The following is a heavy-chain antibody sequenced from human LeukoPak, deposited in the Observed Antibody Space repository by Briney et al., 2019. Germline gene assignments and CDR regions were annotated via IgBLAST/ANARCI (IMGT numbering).Heavy chain of an antibody. CDR3: ARAHSGSYYSDY. D-gene: IGHD1-26*01. J-gene: IGHJ4*02. CDR1: GFTFSSYS. V-gene: IGHV3-21*01. CDR2: ISSSSSYI. Sequence: GGSLRLSWAASGFTFSSYSMNWVRQAPGKGLEWVSSISSSSSYIYYADSVKGRFTISRDNAKNSLYLQMNSLRAEDTAVYYCARAHSGSYYSDYWGQGTLVTVSS.